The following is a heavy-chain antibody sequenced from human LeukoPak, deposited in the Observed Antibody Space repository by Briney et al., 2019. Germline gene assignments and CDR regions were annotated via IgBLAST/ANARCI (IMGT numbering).Heavy chain of an antibody. CDR2: IAYDGSRA. V-gene: IGHV3-33*01. CDR3: TRYNNDHLDY. J-gene: IGHJ4*02. D-gene: IGHD1-14*01. Sequence: GGSLRLSCARSGFTFGGYGMHWFRQTPGKGLEWVAVIAYDGSRAFYADSVKGRFTISRDNSKNTMSVQMDDLRAEDTAVYYCTRYNNDHLDYWGQGTLVTVSS. CDR1: GFTFGGYG.